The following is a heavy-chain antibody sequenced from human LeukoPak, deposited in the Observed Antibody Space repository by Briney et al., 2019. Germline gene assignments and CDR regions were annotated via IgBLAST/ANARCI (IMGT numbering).Heavy chain of an antibody. CDR1: GFTFSSYA. V-gene: IGHV3-23*01. CDR2: ISGSGGST. Sequence: PGGSLRLSCAASGFTFSSYAMSWVRQAPGKGLEWVSAISGSGGSTYYADSVKGRFTISRDNSKNTLYLQMNSLRAEDTAVYYCAKTPGGYSYGYEDYYYYGMDVWGQGTTVTVSS. CDR3: AKTPGGYSYGYEDYYYYGMDV. J-gene: IGHJ6*02. D-gene: IGHD5-18*01.